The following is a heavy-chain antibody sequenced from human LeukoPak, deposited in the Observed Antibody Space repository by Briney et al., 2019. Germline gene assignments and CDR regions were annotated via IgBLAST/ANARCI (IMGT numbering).Heavy chain of an antibody. D-gene: IGHD3-9*01. Sequence: GGSLRLSCATFGFTFSSYAMSWVRQAPGKGLEWVSDIGASGGSTYYADSVKGRFTISRDNSKNTLYLQMNSLRPEDTAVYYCAKAEGYDILTGLDYWGQGTLVTVSS. CDR3: AKAEGYDILTGLDY. CDR2: IGASGGST. CDR1: GFTFSSYA. V-gene: IGHV3-23*01. J-gene: IGHJ4*02.